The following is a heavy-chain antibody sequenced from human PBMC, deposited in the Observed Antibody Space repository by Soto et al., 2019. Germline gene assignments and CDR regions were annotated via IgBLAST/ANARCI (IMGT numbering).Heavy chain of an antibody. CDR3: TRDEGGSYDNWFNP. J-gene: IGHJ5*02. D-gene: IGHD1-26*01. CDR2: ISSGSPYI. Sequence: EVQLVESGGGLVKPGGPLNWPGILPFNLYILTGSRQPPGKGLGWFSSISSGSPYIKYADSVKGRFTISRDNANNLLYLQMRSLRVDDTAVYYCTRDEGGSYDNWFNPWGQGTLVTVSS. V-gene: IGHV3-21*06. CDR1: PFNLYI.